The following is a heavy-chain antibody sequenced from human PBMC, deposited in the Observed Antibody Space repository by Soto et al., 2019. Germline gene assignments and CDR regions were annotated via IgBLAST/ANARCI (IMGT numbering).Heavy chain of an antibody. V-gene: IGHV4-59*01. Sequence: QVQLQESGQGLVKPSETLSLTCTVSGGSISSYYWRWIRQPPGKGLEWIRYIYYSGSTNYNPSLKIRLTISVDTSKNQFSLKLSSVTAAATAVYYCALGGYSYGKRVLDYWGQGTLVTVSS. CDR1: GGSISSYY. J-gene: IGHJ4*02. D-gene: IGHD5-18*01. CDR3: ALGGYSYGKRVLDY. CDR2: IYYSGST.